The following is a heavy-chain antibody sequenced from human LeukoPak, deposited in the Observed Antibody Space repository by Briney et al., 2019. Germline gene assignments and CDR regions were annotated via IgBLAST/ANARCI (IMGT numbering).Heavy chain of an antibody. Sequence: GGSLRLSCAASGFTFSSYSMNWVRQAPGKGLEWVSPISSSSSYIYYADSVKGRFTISRDNAKNSLYLQMNSLRAEDTAVYYCARGGSVYYGSGSYYQIDYWGQGTLVTVSS. CDR3: ARGGSVYYGSGSYYQIDY. CDR2: ISSSSSYI. D-gene: IGHD3-10*01. V-gene: IGHV3-21*01. CDR1: GFTFSSYS. J-gene: IGHJ4*02.